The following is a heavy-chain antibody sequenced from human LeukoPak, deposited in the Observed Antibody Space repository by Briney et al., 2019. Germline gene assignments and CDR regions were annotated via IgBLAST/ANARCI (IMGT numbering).Heavy chain of an antibody. V-gene: IGHV4-59*08. CDR3: ARGSAFDI. CDR1: GGSISSYY. J-gene: IGHJ3*02. D-gene: IGHD6-25*01. CDR2: IYYSGST. Sequence: SETLSLTCTVSGGSISSYYWNWIRQPPGKGLEWIGYIYYSGSTNYNPSLKSRVTISVDTSKNQFSLKLSSVTAADTAVYYRARGSAFDIWGQGTMVTVSS.